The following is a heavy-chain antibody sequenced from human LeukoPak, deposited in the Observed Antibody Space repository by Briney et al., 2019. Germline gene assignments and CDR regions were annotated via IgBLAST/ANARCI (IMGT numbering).Heavy chain of an antibody. Sequence: ASVKVSCKASGYTFTSYGISWVRQAPGQGLEWMGWISGYNGNTNYAQEAQGRVTMTTDTSTSTAYMELRSLRSDDTAVYYCARDLPWYYDSSGEASLIDYWGQGTLVTVSS. CDR3: ARDLPWYYDSSGEASLIDY. CDR2: ISGYNGNT. CDR1: GYTFTSYG. V-gene: IGHV1-18*01. J-gene: IGHJ4*02. D-gene: IGHD3-22*01.